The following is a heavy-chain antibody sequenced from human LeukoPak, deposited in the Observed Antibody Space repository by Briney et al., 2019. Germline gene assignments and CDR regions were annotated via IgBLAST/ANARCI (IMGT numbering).Heavy chain of an antibody. V-gene: IGHV1-3*01. CDR1: GYTFTNYA. J-gene: IGHJ5*02. Sequence: GASVKVSCKASGYTFTNYAMHWVRQAPGQRLEWMGWINAGNGDTKYSQKFQGRVTITRDTSATTAYMELSSLTSEDTAVYYCARGVDWNDGWFDPWGQGTLVTVSS. D-gene: IGHD1-1*01. CDR2: INAGNGDT. CDR3: ARGVDWNDGWFDP.